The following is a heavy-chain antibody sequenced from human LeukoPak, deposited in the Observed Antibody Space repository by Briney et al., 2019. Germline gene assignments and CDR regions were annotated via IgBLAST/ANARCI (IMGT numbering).Heavy chain of an antibody. V-gene: IGHV3-23*01. CDR1: GFTFSSYA. D-gene: IGHD3-10*01. CDR3: ARERRAIDYYDSGTYYSDY. CDR2: ISGSGGST. Sequence: GGSLRLSCAASGFTFSSYAMSWVRQAPGKGLEWVSAISGSGGSTYYADSVKGRFTISRDNSKNTLYLQMNSLRAEDTAVYYCARERRAIDYYDSGTYYSDYWGQGTLVTVSS. J-gene: IGHJ4*02.